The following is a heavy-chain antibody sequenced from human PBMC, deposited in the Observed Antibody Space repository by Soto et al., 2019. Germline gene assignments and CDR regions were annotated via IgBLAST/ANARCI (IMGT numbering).Heavy chain of an antibody. CDR3: ASSTTVTTYEDYYYYYGMDV. D-gene: IGHD4-17*01. V-gene: IGHV1-18*04. Sequence: ASVKVSCKASGYTFTSYGISWVRQAPGQGLEWMGWISAYNGNTNYAQKLQGRVTMTTDTSTSTAYMELRSLRSDDTAVYYCASSTTVTTYEDYYYYYGMDVGGQGTTVTVSS. J-gene: IGHJ6*02. CDR1: GYTFTSYG. CDR2: ISAYNGNT.